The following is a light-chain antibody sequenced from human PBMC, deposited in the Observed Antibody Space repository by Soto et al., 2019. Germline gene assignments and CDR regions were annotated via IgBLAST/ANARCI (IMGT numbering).Light chain of an antibody. Sequence: EILMTQSPAPLSVSPGESATLSCRASHRVSSYLAWYQQKPGQAPRLLIYGASTRATGIPARFRGSGSGTVFTLTISSLQSEDFAVYFCQQYNNWPLTFGGGTKVEIK. CDR2: GAS. CDR1: HRVSSY. CDR3: QQYNNWPLT. V-gene: IGKV3-15*01. J-gene: IGKJ4*01.